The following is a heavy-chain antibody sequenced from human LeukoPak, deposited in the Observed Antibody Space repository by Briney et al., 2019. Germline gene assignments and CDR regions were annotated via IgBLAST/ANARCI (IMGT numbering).Heavy chain of an antibody. CDR3: ARAKNTLRQGWFDP. CDR2: ISYDGNNK. CDR1: GFTFSSYA. Sequence: GGSLRLSCAASGFTFSSYAMHWVRQAPGKGLEWVAVISYDGNNKYYADSVKGRFTISRDSSKNTLYLQMNSLRVEDTAVYYCARAKNTLRQGWFDPWGQGTLVTVSS. J-gene: IGHJ5*02. V-gene: IGHV3-30*01. D-gene: IGHD2/OR15-2a*01.